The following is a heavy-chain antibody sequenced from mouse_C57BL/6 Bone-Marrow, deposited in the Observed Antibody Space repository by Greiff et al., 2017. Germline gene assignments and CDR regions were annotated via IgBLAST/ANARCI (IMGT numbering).Heavy chain of an antibody. CDR3: ARRAGTNYAMDY. CDR1: GFTFSDYG. D-gene: IGHD4-1*01. J-gene: IGHJ4*01. V-gene: IGHV5-15*04. CDR2: ISNLAYSI. Sequence: EVMLVESGGGLVQPGGSLKLSCAASGFTFSDYGMAWVRQAPRKGPEWVAFISNLAYSIYYADTVTGRFPISRENAKNTLYLEMSSLRSEDTAMYYCARRAGTNYAMDYWGQGTSVTVSS.